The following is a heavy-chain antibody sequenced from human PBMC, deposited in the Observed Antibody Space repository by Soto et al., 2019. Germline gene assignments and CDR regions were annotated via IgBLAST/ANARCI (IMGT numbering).Heavy chain of an antibody. V-gene: IGHV1-8*01. J-gene: IGHJ6*03. D-gene: IGHD3-9*01. Sequence: ASVKVSCKASGYTYTSYDINWVRQATGQGLEWMGWMNPNSGNTGYAQKFQGRVTMTRNTSISTAYMELSSLRSEDTAVYYCAGGLLRYFDWLLSPHYSYMDIWGKGTTVTVSS. CDR2: MNPNSGNT. CDR3: AGGLLRYFDWLLSPHYSYMDI. CDR1: GYTYTSYD.